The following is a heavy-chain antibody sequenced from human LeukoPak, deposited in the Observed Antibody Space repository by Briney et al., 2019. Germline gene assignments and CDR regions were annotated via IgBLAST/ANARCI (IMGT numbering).Heavy chain of an antibody. D-gene: IGHD4-11*01. J-gene: IGHJ4*02. CDR1: GGSLNSYY. Sequence: SETLSLTCAVSGGSLNSYYWSWIRQPPGKGLEWNGYIYYSGSTNYNPSLKSRVTISVDTSKNQFSLKLSSVTAADTAVYYCARLRGNYFPDYWGQGTLVTVSS. CDR3: ARLRGNYFPDY. CDR2: IYYSGST. V-gene: IGHV4-59*01.